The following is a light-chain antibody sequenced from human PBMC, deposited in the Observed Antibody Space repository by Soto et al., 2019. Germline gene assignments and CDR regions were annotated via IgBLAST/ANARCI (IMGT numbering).Light chain of an antibody. CDR2: DAS. V-gene: IGKV1-33*01. J-gene: IGKJ1*01. Sequence: GDRVTITCQATPDNRKYLTWYQQKPGKAPKLLSYDASSLETGVPSRFSGSGSGTDFTLTISSLQPEDLAIYYCQQYNSYSVTFGRGTKVDIK. CDR3: QQYNSYSVT. CDR1: PDNRKY.